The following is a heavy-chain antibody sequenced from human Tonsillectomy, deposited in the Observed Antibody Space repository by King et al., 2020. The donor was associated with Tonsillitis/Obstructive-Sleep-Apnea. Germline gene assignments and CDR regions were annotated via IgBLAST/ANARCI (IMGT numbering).Heavy chain of an antibody. J-gene: IGHJ4*02. CDR2: IYHSGST. CDR3: SRRASGSSTLFDY. D-gene: IGHD3-10*01. CDR1: GGSISSSNW. Sequence: VQLQESGPGLVKPSGTLSLTCAVSGGSISSSNWWSWVRQPPGKGLEGIGEIYHSGSTNYNPSLKSRVTISVDKSKNQFSLKLSSVTAAVPAVYYCSRRASGSSTLFDYWGQGTLVTVSS. V-gene: IGHV4-4*02.